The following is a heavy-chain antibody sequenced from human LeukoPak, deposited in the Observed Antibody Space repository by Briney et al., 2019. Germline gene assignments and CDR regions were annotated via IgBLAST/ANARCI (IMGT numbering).Heavy chain of an antibody. Sequence: GGSLRLSCAATGFTFSSYAMHWVRQAPGKGLEWVAVISYDGSNKYYADSVKGRFTISRDNSKNTLYLQMNSLRAEDTAVYYCARTLVVVMYYGMDVWGQGTTVTVSS. J-gene: IGHJ6*02. V-gene: IGHV3-30-3*01. CDR1: GFTFSSYA. CDR3: ARTLVVVMYYGMDV. D-gene: IGHD3-22*01. CDR2: ISYDGSNK.